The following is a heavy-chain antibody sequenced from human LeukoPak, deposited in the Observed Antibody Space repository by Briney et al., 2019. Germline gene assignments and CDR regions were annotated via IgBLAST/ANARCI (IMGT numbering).Heavy chain of an antibody. J-gene: IGHJ1*01. D-gene: IGHD6-19*01. Sequence: SETLSLTCAVYGGSFSGYYWSWIRQPPGKGLEWIGEINHRGSTNYNPSLKSRVTISVDTSKNQFSLKLSSVTAADTAVYYCARGREQWLKNKPEYFQHWGQGTLVTASS. CDR2: INHRGST. V-gene: IGHV4-34*01. CDR3: ARGREQWLKNKPEYFQH. CDR1: GGSFSGYY.